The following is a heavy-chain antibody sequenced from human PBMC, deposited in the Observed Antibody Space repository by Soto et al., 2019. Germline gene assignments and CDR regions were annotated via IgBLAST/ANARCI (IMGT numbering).Heavy chain of an antibody. CDR3: ARGGTYYDILTGYHSHYFDY. V-gene: IGHV4-59*01. D-gene: IGHD3-9*01. J-gene: IGHJ4*02. CDR1: CGSISSYY. CDR2: IYYSGST. Sequence: SATLSLTCTVSCGSISSYYWIWIRQPPGKGRDWIGYIYYSGSTNYNPSLKSRVTISVDTSKNQFSLKLSSVTAADTAVYYCARGGTYYDILTGYHSHYFDYWGQGPLVTVSS.